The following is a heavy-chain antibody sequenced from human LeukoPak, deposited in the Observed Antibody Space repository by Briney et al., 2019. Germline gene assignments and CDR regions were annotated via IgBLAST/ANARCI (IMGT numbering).Heavy chain of an antibody. V-gene: IGHV3-21*01. J-gene: IGHJ4*02. CDR2: ISSSSSYI. D-gene: IGHD3-16*01. CDR3: ARDYVQDY. Sequence: GGSLRLSCAASGFTFSSYSMNWVRQAPGKGLEWVSSISSSSSYIYYTHAVKGRFTISRDNAKHSLYLQMNSLRDEDTAVYYCARDYVQDYWGQGTLVTVSS. CDR1: GFTFSSYS.